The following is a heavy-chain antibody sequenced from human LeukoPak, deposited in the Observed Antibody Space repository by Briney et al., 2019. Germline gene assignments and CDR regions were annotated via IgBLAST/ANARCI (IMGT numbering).Heavy chain of an antibody. CDR2: IRSKVHGGTA. D-gene: IGHD5-24*01. CDR3: SREPKGRWLQFDY. Sequence: GGSLRLSCTPSGFTFGDDTMSWFRQAPGKGLEWVGFIRSKVHGGTAEYAASVKGRFTLSRDDSKSIAYLQMNSLKIEDTAVYYCSREPKGRWLQFDYWGQGTLVTVSS. CDR1: GFTFGDDT. V-gene: IGHV3-49*03. J-gene: IGHJ4*02.